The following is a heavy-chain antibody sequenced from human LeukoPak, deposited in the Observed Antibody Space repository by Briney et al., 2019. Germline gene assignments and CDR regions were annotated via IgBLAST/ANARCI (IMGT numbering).Heavy chain of an antibody. CDR3: VKRATGSTKSVDY. CDR1: GFTFSSYW. J-gene: IGHJ4*02. D-gene: IGHD1-7*01. CDR2: IKQDGSEQ. V-gene: IGHV3-7*01. Sequence: SGGSLRLSCAASGFTFSSYWMTWVRQAPGKGLEWVANIKQDGSEQYYVDSVKGRFTISRDNAKNSLYLQMSSLRAEDTAVYYCVKRATGSTKSVDYWGQGTLVTVSS.